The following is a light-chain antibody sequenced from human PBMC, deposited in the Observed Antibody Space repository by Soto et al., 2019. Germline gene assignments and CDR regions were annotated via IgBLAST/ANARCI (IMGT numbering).Light chain of an antibody. V-gene: IGKV3-15*01. Sequence: EIVMTQSPATLSVSLGESATLSCRASQSVVTNLACYQQTPGQAPRLLIYAASTRATGIPARFSGSGSGTEFILTISSLQSEDFAVYYCQQYYNWRHHTFGQGTKLEIK. J-gene: IGKJ2*01. CDR1: QSVVTN. CDR3: QQYYNWRHHT. CDR2: AAS.